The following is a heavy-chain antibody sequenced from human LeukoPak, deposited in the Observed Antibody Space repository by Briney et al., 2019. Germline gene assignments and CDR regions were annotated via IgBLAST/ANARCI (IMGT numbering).Heavy chain of an antibody. CDR3: ARAWGEDIAARPYYFDY. CDR1: GYTFTNYH. D-gene: IGHD6-6*01. J-gene: IGHJ4*02. Sequence: ASVKVSCKASGYTFTNYHISWVRQAPGQGLEWMGWISTYNGNTNYAPKFQGRVTMTTDTSTSTAYMELRSLRSGDTAVYYCARAWGEDIAARPYYFDYWGQGTLVTVSS. V-gene: IGHV1-18*01. CDR2: ISTYNGNT.